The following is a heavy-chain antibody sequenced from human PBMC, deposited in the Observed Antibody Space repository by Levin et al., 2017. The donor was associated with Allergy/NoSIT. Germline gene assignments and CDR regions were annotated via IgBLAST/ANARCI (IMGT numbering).Heavy chain of an antibody. Sequence: VSAGSISSGSYYWTWIRQPAGKGLEWIGRIYSSGSTNYNPSLKSRVTISVDTSKNQFSLKLSSVTAADTAVYYCARDGGPAYSGYYFDYWGQGTLVTVSS. CDR1: AGSISSGSYY. D-gene: IGHD5-12*01. CDR2: IYSSGST. V-gene: IGHV4-61*02. J-gene: IGHJ4*02. CDR3: ARDGGPAYSGYYFDY.